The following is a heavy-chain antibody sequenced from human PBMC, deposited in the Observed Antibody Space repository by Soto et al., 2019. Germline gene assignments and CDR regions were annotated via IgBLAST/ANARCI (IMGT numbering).Heavy chain of an antibody. CDR3: ARSVIHEAAFDI. CDR2: IWYDGSNK. J-gene: IGHJ3*02. D-gene: IGHD3-16*02. V-gene: IGHV3-33*01. Sequence: HPGGSLRLSCAASGFTFSSYGMHWVRQAPGKGLEWVAVIWYDGSNKYYADSVKGRFTISRDNSKNTLYLQMNSLRAEDTAVYYCARSVIHEAAFDIWGQGTMVTVSS. CDR1: GFTFSSYG.